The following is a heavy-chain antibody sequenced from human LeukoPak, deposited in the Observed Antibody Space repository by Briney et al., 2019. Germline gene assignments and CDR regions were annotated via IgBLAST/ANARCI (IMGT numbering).Heavy chain of an antibody. Sequence: GGSLRLSCAASGFTISSYSMNWVRQAPGKGLEWVSSISSSSSYIYYADSVKGRFTISRDNAKNSLYLQMNSLRAEDTAVYYCARLEGDQAFDYWGQGTLVTVSS. CDR3: ARLEGDQAFDY. D-gene: IGHD3-16*01. V-gene: IGHV3-21*01. CDR1: GFTISSYS. J-gene: IGHJ4*02. CDR2: ISSSSSYI.